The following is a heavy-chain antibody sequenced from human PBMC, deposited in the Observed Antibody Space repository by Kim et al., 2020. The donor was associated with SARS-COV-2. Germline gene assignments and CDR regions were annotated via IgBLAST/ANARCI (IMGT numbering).Heavy chain of an antibody. V-gene: IGHV3-33*05. CDR1: GFTFSSYG. CDR3: ASDHRLVRGESGGMDV. D-gene: IGHD3-10*01. CDR2: ISYDGSNK. Sequence: GGSLRLSCAASGFTFSSYGMHWVRQAPGKGLEWVAVISYDGSNKYYTDSVKGRFTISRDNSKNTLYLQMNSLRDEDTAVYYCASDHRLVRGESGGMDVWGQGTTVTVSS. J-gene: IGHJ6*02.